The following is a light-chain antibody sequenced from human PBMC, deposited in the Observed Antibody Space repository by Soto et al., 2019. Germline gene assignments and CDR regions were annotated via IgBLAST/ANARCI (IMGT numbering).Light chain of an antibody. CDR1: SSDVGSYNL. J-gene: IGLJ1*01. V-gene: IGLV2-23*03. CDR3: CSYAGSSTFFYV. CDR2: EGS. Sequence: QSALAQPASVYGSPGQSITISCTGTSSDVGSYNLVSWYQQHPGKAPKLMIYEGSKRPSGVSNRFSGSKSGNTASLTISGLQAEDEADYYCCSYAGSSTFFYVFGTGTKVTVL.